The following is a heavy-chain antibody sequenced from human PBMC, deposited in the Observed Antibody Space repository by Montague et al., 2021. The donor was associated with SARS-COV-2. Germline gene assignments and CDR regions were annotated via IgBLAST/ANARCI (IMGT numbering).Heavy chain of an antibody. CDR2: INHSGRT. Sequence: SETLSLTCAVYGGSFSGYSWGWIRQPQGKGLEWIGEINHSGRTNYNPSLKSRVTISVDTSKNQFSLKLSSVTAADTAVYYCARVRYYGSGTSLGMDVWGQGTTVTVSS. V-gene: IGHV4-34*01. CDR3: ARVRYYGSGTSLGMDV. D-gene: IGHD3-10*01. J-gene: IGHJ6*02. CDR1: GGSFSGYS.